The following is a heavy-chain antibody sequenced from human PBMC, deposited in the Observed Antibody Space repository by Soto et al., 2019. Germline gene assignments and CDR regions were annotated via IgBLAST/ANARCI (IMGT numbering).Heavy chain of an antibody. Sequence: SETLSLTCTVSGGSVSSGSYYWSWIRQPPGKGLEWIGYIYYSGSTNYNPSLKSRVTISVDTSKNQFSLKLSSMTAADTAVYYCARVVYDSSGYYYPYFDYWGQGTLVTVSS. V-gene: IGHV4-61*01. D-gene: IGHD3-22*01. CDR2: IYYSGST. CDR3: ARVVYDSSGYYYPYFDY. CDR1: GGSVSSGSYY. J-gene: IGHJ4*02.